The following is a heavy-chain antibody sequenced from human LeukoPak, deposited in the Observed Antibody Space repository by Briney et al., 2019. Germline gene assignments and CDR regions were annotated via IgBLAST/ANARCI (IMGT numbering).Heavy chain of an antibody. CDR2: IKKDGSEK. V-gene: IGHV3-7*01. D-gene: IGHD3-16*01. J-gene: IGHJ4*02. Sequence: GGSLRVSCVASGFIFSSSWMSWIRPAPGKGLEWVANIKKDGSEKYYVDSVWGRFTISRDNAKKSLYLQMNSLRVEDTAVYYCASEGGAVAPNYFNSWGQGTLVTVSS. CDR3: ASEGGAVAPNYFNS. CDR1: GFIFSSSW.